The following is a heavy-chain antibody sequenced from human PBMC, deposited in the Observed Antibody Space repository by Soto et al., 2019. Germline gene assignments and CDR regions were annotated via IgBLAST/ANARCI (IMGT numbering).Heavy chain of an antibody. CDR3: ARDRDDYGSGNYYNRIDF. CDR2: IIPIFGTP. J-gene: IGHJ4*02. Sequence: QVQLVQSGAEVKKPGSSVKVSCKASGGIFSTYAISWLRQAPGQGLEWMGGIIPIFGTPNYAQRSQGRVTITADASTSTAYMELSRLRSEDTAVYYCARDRDDYGSGNYYNRIDFWGQGTLVTVSS. CDR1: GGIFSTYA. V-gene: IGHV1-69*01. D-gene: IGHD3-10*01.